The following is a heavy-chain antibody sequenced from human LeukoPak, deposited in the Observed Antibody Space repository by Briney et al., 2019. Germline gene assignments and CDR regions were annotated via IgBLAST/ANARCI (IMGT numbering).Heavy chain of an antibody. D-gene: IGHD2-15*01. J-gene: IGHJ5*02. CDR1: GYSFTSYW. CDR3: ARSSCSGGSCYSTNWFDP. CDR2: IYPGDSDT. Sequence: GESLKISCKGSGYSFTSYWIGWVRQMPGKGLEWMGIIYPGDSDTRYSPSFQGQVTISADKSISTAYLQWSSPKASDTAMYYCARSSCSGGSCYSTNWFDPWGQGTLVTVSS. V-gene: IGHV5-51*01.